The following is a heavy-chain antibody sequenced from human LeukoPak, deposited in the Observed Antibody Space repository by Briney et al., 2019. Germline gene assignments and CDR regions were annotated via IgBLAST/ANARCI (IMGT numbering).Heavy chain of an antibody. V-gene: IGHV3-66*01. D-gene: IGHD1-26*01. J-gene: IGHJ4*02. CDR2: IYSGGST. Sequence: PGGSLRLSCAASGFTVSSNYMSWVRQAPGKGLEWVSVIYSGGSTYYADSVKGRFTISRDNSKNTLYLQMNSLRAEDTAVYYCARLYSGSYYYYFDYWGQGTLVTVSS. CDR1: GFTVSSNY. CDR3: ARLYSGSYYYYFDY.